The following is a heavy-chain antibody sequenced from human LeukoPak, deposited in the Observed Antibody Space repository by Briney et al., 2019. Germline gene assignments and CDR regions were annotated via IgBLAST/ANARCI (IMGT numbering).Heavy chain of an antibody. J-gene: IGHJ4*02. Sequence: GESLKISCKGSGYSFTSYWIGWVRQMPGEGLEWMGIIYPGDSDTRYSPSFQGQVTISADKSISTAYLQWSGLKASDTAMYYCARHRELAYFDYWGQGTLVTVSS. CDR1: GYSFTSYW. CDR2: IYPGDSDT. CDR3: ARHRELAYFDY. V-gene: IGHV5-51*01. D-gene: IGHD6-13*01.